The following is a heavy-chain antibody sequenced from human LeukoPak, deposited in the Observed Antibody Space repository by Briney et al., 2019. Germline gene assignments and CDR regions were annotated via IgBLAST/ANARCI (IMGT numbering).Heavy chain of an antibody. D-gene: IGHD3-10*01. CDR1: GFTFSSYA. CDR3: TTDPLLLPPYYYGSGSWDY. Sequence: GGSLRLSCAASGFTFSSYAMSWVRQAPGKGLEWVSAISGSGGSTYYADSVKGRFTISRDNSKNTLYLQMNSLRAEDTAVYYCTTDPLLLPPYYYGSGSWDYWGQGTLVTVSS. J-gene: IGHJ4*02. CDR2: ISGSGGST. V-gene: IGHV3-23*01.